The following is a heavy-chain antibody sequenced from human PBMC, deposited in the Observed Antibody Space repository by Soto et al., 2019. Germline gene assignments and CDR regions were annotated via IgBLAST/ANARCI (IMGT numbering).Heavy chain of an antibody. D-gene: IGHD7-27*01. J-gene: IGHJ6*03. Sequence: PSETLSLTCTVSGGSISYEYYHWTWIRQAPGKGLKWIGYIHYSGNIMYNPSFKSRVKISEDTSQNQFSLRLTSVSAADTAVYYCARHNWGTVDLHFDMDVWGKGTTVTVYS. V-gene: IGHV4-30-4*08. CDR1: GGSISYEYYH. CDR3: ARHNWGTVDLHFDMDV. CDR2: IHYSGNI.